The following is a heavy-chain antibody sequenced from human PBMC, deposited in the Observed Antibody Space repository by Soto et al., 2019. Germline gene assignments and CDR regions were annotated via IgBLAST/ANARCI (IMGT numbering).Heavy chain of an antibody. CDR3: ARALYYYDNSGLAF. Sequence: QVHLEQSGPEVKKPGASVKFFFKASGYTFTSYGISWVRLAPGQGLEWMGWINIYGVGTNYAQKYQDRVTMTRDTSTNTVYLEMRSLTSDDTAIYYCARALYYYDNSGLAFWGQGTLVTVSS. CDR2: INIYGVGT. CDR1: GYTFTSYG. D-gene: IGHD3-22*01. V-gene: IGHV1-18*01. J-gene: IGHJ4*02.